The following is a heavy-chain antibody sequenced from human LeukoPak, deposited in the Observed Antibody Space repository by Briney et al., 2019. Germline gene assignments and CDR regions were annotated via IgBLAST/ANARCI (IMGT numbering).Heavy chain of an antibody. D-gene: IGHD4-17*01. V-gene: IGHV3-23*01. CDR2: IGGCVDNT. CDR1: GLTFRSYA. Sequence: PGGSLRLSCAASGLTFRSYAMNWARQAPGKGLEWVSAIGGCVDNTYYAHSLKPRFTISRHNSKNPLYLQINSLRAEDTAVYYCANPRGNYGAFAFDIWGQGTMVTVSS. CDR3: ANPRGNYGAFAFDI. J-gene: IGHJ3*02.